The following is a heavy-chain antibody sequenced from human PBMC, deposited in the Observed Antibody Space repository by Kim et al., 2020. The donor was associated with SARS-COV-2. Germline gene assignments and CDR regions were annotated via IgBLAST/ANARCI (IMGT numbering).Heavy chain of an antibody. D-gene: IGHD6-19*01. J-gene: IGHJ4*02. CDR3: TTDQCNSSRFYEFDY. CDR1: GFTLRNTW. Sequence: GGSLRLSCAASGFTLRNTWMTWVRQAPGEGLEWVGRLRSKADGGTTYFAESVRGRFTISRDDSENVLYLQMNILKTDDTAVYYCTTDQCNSSRFYEFDYWGQGTPVTVSS. CDR2: LRSKADGGTT. V-gene: IGHV3-15*01.